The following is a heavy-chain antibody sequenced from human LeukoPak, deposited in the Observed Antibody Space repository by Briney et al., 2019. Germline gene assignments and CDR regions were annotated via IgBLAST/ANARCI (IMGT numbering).Heavy chain of an antibody. Sequence: ASVKVSCKASGYTFTSYGISWVRQAPGQGLEWMGWISAYNGNTNYAQKLQGRVTMTTDTSTNTAYLKLRSLRSEDTAVYYCASVLVAMGYGAFDIWGQGTMVTVSS. CDR2: ISAYNGNT. CDR1: GYTFTSYG. CDR3: ASVLVAMGYGAFDI. J-gene: IGHJ3*02. V-gene: IGHV1-18*01. D-gene: IGHD5-12*01.